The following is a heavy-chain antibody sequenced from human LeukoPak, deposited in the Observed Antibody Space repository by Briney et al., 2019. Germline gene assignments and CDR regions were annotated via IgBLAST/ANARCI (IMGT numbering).Heavy chain of an antibody. V-gene: IGHV4-31*03. Sequence: SETLSLTCTVSGGSISSGGYYWSWIRQHPGKGLEWIGYIYYSGSTYYNPSLKSRVTISVDTTKNQFSLKLSSVPAADTAVYYCARVSYYDISIDYWGRGALVTVSS. J-gene: IGHJ4*02. D-gene: IGHD3-9*01. CDR1: GGSISSGGYY. CDR2: IYYSGST. CDR3: ARVSYYDISIDY.